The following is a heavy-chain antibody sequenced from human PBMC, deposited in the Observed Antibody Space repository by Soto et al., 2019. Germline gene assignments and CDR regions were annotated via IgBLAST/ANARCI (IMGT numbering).Heavy chain of an antibody. Sequence: PSETMSLTCAVSGGSITSGGFSWSWIRQPLGKGLQWMGYIDVSGSTKYNPSLKSRVTISVDTSKNQFSLKLSSVTAADTAVYYWARQRPTDGRWEFANYYGMDVWGQGTPVTVSS. D-gene: IGHD1-26*01. CDR1: GGSITSGGFS. V-gene: IGHV4-30-2*01. J-gene: IGHJ6*02. CDR3: ARQRPTDGRWEFANYYGMDV. CDR2: IDVSGST.